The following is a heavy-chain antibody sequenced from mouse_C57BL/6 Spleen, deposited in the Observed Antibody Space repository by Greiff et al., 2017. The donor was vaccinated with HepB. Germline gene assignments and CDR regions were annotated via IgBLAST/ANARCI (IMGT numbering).Heavy chain of an antibody. CDR3: TTGYGNYVRGSMDY. D-gene: IGHD2-1*01. CDR2: IDPEDGDT. CDR1: GFNIKDYY. J-gene: IGHJ4*01. V-gene: IGHV14-1*01. Sequence: VQLQQSGAELVRPGASVKLSCTASGFNIKDYYMHWVKQRPEQGLEWIGRIDPEDGDTEYAPKFQGKATMTADTSSNTAYLQLSSLTSEDTAVYYCTTGYGNYVRGSMDYWGQGTSVTVSS.